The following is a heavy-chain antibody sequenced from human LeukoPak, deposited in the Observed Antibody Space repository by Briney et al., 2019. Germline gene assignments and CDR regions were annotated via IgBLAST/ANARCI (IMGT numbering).Heavy chain of an antibody. V-gene: IGHV3-23*01. CDR1: GFTFSNAW. J-gene: IGHJ4*02. Sequence: GGSLRLPCAASGFTFSNAWMSWVRQAPGKGLEWVSAISGSGGSTYYADSVKGRFTISRDNSKNTLYLQMNSLRAEDTAVYYCAKDPSGADWGQGTLVTVSS. CDR3: AKDPSGAD. CDR2: ISGSGGST. D-gene: IGHD1-26*01.